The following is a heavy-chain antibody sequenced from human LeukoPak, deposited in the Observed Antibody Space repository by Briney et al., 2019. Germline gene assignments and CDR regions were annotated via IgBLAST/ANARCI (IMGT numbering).Heavy chain of an antibody. CDR2: IYTSGST. Sequence: SETLSLTCTVSGGSISSYYWSWIRQPAGKGLEWIGRIYTSGSTYYNPSLKSRVTISVDTSKNQFSLKLSSVTAADTAVYYCARDGYYDSSGYPLFDYWGQGTLVTVSS. J-gene: IGHJ4*02. D-gene: IGHD3-22*01. CDR3: ARDGYYDSSGYPLFDY. V-gene: IGHV4-4*07. CDR1: GGSISSYY.